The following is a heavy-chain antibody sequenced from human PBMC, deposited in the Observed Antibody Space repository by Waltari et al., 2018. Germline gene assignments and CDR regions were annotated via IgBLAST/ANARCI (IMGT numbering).Heavy chain of an antibody. J-gene: IGHJ3*02. CDR1: GGTFSSYA. CDR2: IIPIFGTA. Sequence: QVQLVQSGAEVKKPGSSVKVSCKASGGTFSSYAISWVRPAPGQGLEWMGRIIPIFGTANYAQKFQGRVTITADKSTSTAYMELSSLRSEDTAVYYCASSLAVFGVVIVENDAFDIWGQGTMVTVSS. CDR3: ASSLAVFGVVIVENDAFDI. V-gene: IGHV1-69*08. D-gene: IGHD3-3*01.